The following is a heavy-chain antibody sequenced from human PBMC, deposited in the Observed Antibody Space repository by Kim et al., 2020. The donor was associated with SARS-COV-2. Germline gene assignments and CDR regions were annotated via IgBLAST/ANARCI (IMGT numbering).Heavy chain of an antibody. J-gene: IGHJ4*02. CDR1: GYTFSGTG. D-gene: IGHD3-22*01. V-gene: IGHV3-33*05. CDR3: ARWGGTVDSGYFSDY. CDR2: ISHDGRNK. Sequence: LSLTCVASGYTFSGTGLQWARQAPGKGLEWVAVISHDGRNKYHADSVKGRFSISREDSKNTLYLQMNSLRAEDTAVYYCARWGGTVDSGYFSDYWGQGTLVTVSS.